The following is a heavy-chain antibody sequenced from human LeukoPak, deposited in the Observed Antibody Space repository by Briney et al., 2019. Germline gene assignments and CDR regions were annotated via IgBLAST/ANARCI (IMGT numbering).Heavy chain of an antibody. J-gene: IGHJ3*02. V-gene: IGHV3-7*04. CDR3: ARVTRFGAFDI. CDR1: GFTFSSYW. D-gene: IGHD3-10*01. CDR2: INHNGNVN. Sequence: PGGSLRLSCAASGFTFSSYWMNWARQAPGKGLEWVASINHNGNVNYYVDSVKGRFTISRDNSKNTLYLQMNSLRAEDTAVYYCARVTRFGAFDIWGQGTMVTVSS.